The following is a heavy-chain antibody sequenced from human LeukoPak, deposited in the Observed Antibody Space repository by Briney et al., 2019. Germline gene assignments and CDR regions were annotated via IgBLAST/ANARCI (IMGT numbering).Heavy chain of an antibody. V-gene: IGHV4-61*02. CDR1: GGSISSSSYY. J-gene: IGHJ3*02. CDR3: ATSTSIPGCSGDICYSRDTFDI. CDR2: IYSSGST. Sequence: PSETLSLTCTVSGGSISSSSYYWSWIRQPAGKGLEYIGRIYSSGSTNYNPSLRSRVSMSLDTSKSQFSLKLSSVTAADTAVYYCATSTSIPGCSGDICYSRDTFDIWGQGTMVTVSS. D-gene: IGHD2-15*01.